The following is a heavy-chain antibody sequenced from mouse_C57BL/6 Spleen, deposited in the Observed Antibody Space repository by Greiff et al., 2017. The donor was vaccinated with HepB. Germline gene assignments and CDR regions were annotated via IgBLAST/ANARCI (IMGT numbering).Heavy chain of an antibody. CDR1: GYSFTSYY. J-gene: IGHJ2*01. V-gene: IGHV1-66*01. CDR2: IYPGSGNT. D-gene: IGHD4-1*01. CDR3: ARSGGYYFDY. Sequence: VKLMESGPELVKPGASVKISCKASGYSFTSYYIHWVKQRPGQGLEWIGWIYPGSGNTKYNEKFKGKATLTADTSSSTAYMQLSSLTSEDSAVYYCARSGGYYFDYWGQGTTLTVSS.